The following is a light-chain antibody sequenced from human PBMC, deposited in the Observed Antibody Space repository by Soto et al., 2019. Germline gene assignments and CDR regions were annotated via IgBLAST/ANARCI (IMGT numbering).Light chain of an antibody. CDR2: VAS. V-gene: IGKV3-20*01. J-gene: IGKJ5*01. CDR1: QSVGNNY. CDR3: XXXXYSPQT. Sequence: EIVLTQSPGTLSLSPGERATLSCRASQSVGNNYLAWYQQKPGQAPRLLIYVASSRATGIPDRFSGSGSGTDFTLTISRXEPEDFXMXXXXXXXYSPQTFGQGTRLEIK.